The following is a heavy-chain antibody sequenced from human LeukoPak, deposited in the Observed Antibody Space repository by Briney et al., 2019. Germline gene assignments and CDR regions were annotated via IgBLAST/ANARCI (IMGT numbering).Heavy chain of an antibody. Sequence: GGSLRLSCAASGFTFSSYAMHWVRQAPGKGLEWVAVIWYDGSNKYYADSVKGRFTISRDNSKNTLYLQMNSLRAEDTAVYYCARAEGYADDFDYWGQGTLVTVSS. CDR1: GFTFSSYA. CDR3: ARAEGYADDFDY. V-gene: IGHV3-33*08. D-gene: IGHD5-18*01. CDR2: IWYDGSNK. J-gene: IGHJ4*02.